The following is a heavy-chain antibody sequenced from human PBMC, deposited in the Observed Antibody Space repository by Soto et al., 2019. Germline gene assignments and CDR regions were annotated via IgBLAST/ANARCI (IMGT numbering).Heavy chain of an antibody. CDR1: GGSISSYY. CDR3: ARVHVDYWYFDL. J-gene: IGHJ2*01. CDR2: IYYSGST. Sequence: QVQLQESGPGLVKPSETLSLTCTVSGGSISSYYWSWIRQPPGKGLEWIGYIYYSGSTNHNPSLRSRATISVDTSKNQFSLKLSSVTAADTAVYYCARVHVDYWYFDLWGRDTLVTVSS. V-gene: IGHV4-59*01.